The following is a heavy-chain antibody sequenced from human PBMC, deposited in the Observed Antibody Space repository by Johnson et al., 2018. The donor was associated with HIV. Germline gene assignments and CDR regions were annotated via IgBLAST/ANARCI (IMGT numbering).Heavy chain of an antibody. CDR3: AKGHWELLGGGDAFDI. Sequence: VQLVESGGGLVQPGRSLRLSCAASGFIFDDYAMHWVRQAPGKGLEWVSGISWNSDSVAYADSVKGRFTISRDNAKKSLYLQMNSLRAEDTALYYCAKGHWELLGGGDAFDIWGQGTMVSVSS. V-gene: IGHV3-9*01. CDR2: ISWNSDSV. CDR1: GFIFDDYA. J-gene: IGHJ3*02. D-gene: IGHD1-26*01.